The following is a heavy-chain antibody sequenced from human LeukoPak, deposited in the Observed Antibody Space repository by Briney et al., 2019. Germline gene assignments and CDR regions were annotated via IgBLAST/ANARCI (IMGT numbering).Heavy chain of an antibody. J-gene: IGHJ4*02. V-gene: IGHV3-23*01. Sequence: SGGSLRLSCAASGFTFSSYAMSWVRQAPGKGLEWVSAISGGGGTTNYADSVKGRFTISRDNSKNTLYLQMSSLRAEDTAVYYCAKTLSSSGSYNHPDFDYWGQRTLVTVSS. CDR1: GFTFSSYA. CDR2: ISGGGGTT. D-gene: IGHD3-10*01. CDR3: AKTLSSSGSYNHPDFDY.